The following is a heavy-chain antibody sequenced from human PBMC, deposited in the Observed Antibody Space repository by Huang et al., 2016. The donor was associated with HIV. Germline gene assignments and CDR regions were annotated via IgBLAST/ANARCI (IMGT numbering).Heavy chain of an antibody. CDR3: ARSAYGDLDY. CDR1: GHTFTNYD. J-gene: IGHJ4*02. D-gene: IGHD4-17*01. Sequence: QVHLVQSGAEVKKPGASVKVSCKASGHTFTNYDINWVRQAPGRGLEWMGLMNPNTGNTGFAQSFQGRVTMTRKTSRTTAYMELTSLTSEDTAVYYCARSAYGDLDYWGLGTLVIVSS. CDR2: MNPNTGNT. V-gene: IGHV1-8*02.